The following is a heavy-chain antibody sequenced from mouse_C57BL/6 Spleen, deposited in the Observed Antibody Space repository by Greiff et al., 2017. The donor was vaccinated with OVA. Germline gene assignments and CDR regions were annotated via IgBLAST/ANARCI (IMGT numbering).Heavy chain of an antibody. Sequence: LQESGAELVRPGTSVKVSCKASGYAFTNYLIEWVKQRPGQGLEWIGVINPGSGGTNYNEKFKGKATLTADKSSSTAYMQLSNLTSEDSAVYVCARRGRDYYAMDYWGQGTSVTVSS. J-gene: IGHJ4*01. CDR2: INPGSGGT. V-gene: IGHV1-54*01. CDR1: GYAFTNYL. CDR3: ARRGRDYYAMDY.